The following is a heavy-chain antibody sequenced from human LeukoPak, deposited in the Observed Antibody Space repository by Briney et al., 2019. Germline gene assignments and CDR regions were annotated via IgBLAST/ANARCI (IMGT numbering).Heavy chain of an antibody. CDR3: AIPFYSSCFDAFDI. CDR2: ISYGGRNK. Sequence: SGRSLSLSCAVSGFTFSSYAVHWVRQAPGKGLEWVAVISYGGRNKYYADSVKGRFTIYRDHSKNTLYLQMNSLRAEDTAVYYCAIPFYSSCFDAFDIWGQGTMVTVSS. CDR1: GFTFSSYA. J-gene: IGHJ3*02. V-gene: IGHV3-30*04. D-gene: IGHD6-6*01.